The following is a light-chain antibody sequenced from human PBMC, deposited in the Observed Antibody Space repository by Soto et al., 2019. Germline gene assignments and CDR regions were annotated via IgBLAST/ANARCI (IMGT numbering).Light chain of an antibody. CDR2: DTS. Sequence: EIVLTQSPATLSLSPGERATLSCRASQSVSSSLAWYQQKPGQSPSLLIYDTSNRATGIPARFSGSGSGTDFTLTISSLEPEDFAVDYCQQRTNGRITVGQGTRLYIK. J-gene: IGKJ5*01. CDR1: QSVSSS. CDR3: QQRTNGRIT. V-gene: IGKV3-11*01.